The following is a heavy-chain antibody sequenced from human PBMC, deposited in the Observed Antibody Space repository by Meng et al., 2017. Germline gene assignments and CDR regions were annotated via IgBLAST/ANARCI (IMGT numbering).Heavy chain of an antibody. J-gene: IGHJ4*02. CDR1: GYTFTSYD. Sequence: ASVKVSCKASGYTFTSYDINWVRQATGQGLEWMGWMNPNSGNTGYAQKFQGRVTMTRNTSISTAYMELSSLKSEDTAVYYCARGTYSSGSITHYWGQGTPVTVSS. V-gene: IGHV1-8*01. CDR2: MNPNSGNT. D-gene: IGHD6-19*01. CDR3: ARGTYSSGSITHY.